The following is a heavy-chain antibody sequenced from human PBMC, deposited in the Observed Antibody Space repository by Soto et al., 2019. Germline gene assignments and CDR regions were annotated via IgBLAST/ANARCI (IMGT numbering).Heavy chain of an antibody. CDR3: ARDLDTALGYYYYYGMDV. CDR1: GFTFSTYG. Sequence: PWGSLRLSCAASGFTFSTYGMHWVRQGPGKGLEWVALIWHDGSKKYFADSVRGRFTISRDNSKNTHYLQMNSLRAEDTAVYYCARDLDTALGYYYYYGMDVWGQGTTVTVSS. J-gene: IGHJ6*02. V-gene: IGHV3-33*01. D-gene: IGHD5-18*01. CDR2: IWHDGSKK.